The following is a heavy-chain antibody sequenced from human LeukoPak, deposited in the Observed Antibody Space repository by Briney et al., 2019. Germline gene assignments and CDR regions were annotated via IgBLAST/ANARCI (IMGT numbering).Heavy chain of an antibody. Sequence: PGGSLRLSCAASGFTFSSYAMAWVRQAPGKGLECVSTISGSGVGTYYADSVKGRFTISRDNSKNTLYLQMSSLRADDTAVYYCVKAGGLRVFSDWSQSGYWRQGTLVSVSS. J-gene: IGHJ4*02. D-gene: IGHD6-19*01. CDR3: VKAGGLRVFSDWSQSGY. CDR1: GFTFSSYA. CDR2: ISGSGVGT. V-gene: IGHV3-23*01.